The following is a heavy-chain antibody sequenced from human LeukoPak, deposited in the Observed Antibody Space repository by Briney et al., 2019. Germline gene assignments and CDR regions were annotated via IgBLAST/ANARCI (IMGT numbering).Heavy chain of an antibody. J-gene: IGHJ4*02. Sequence: GGSLRLSCAASGFTFSSYAMSWVRQAPGKGLEWVSVISGSGGNTYYADSVKGRFTISRDNSKNTLYLQVNSLRAEDTAVYYCAKEGVGSSGYSYYFDYWGQGTLVTVSS. CDR3: AKEGVGSSGYSYYFDY. CDR2: ISGSGGNT. CDR1: GFTFSSYA. V-gene: IGHV3-23*01. D-gene: IGHD3-22*01.